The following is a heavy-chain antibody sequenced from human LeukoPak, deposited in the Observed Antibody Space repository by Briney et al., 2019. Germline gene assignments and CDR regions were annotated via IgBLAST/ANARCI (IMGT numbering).Heavy chain of an antibody. V-gene: IGHV3-30*02. CDR1: GFRLGSYG. CDR3: PKDIEIVAPGTRDAFDL. J-gene: IGHJ3*01. Sequence: GGSLRLSCAAPGFRLGSYGMDWVRQARGKGLEWVALVQDDGSNKYYADSGKGRFTISRDNSKNTLYLQMNSLTAETTAVYYCPKDIEIVAPGTRDAFDLWGQGTMVTVSS. CDR2: VQDDGSNK. D-gene: IGHD6-13*01.